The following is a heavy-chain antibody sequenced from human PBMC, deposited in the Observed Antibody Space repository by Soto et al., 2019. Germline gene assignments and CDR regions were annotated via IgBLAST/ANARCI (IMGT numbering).Heavy chain of an antibody. D-gene: IGHD2-2*01. CDR3: ARATIVLVPAAMVSHWFDP. CDR1: GGSISSGDYY. J-gene: IGHJ5*02. V-gene: IGHV4-30-4*01. CDR2: IYYSGST. Sequence: QVQLQESGPGLVKPSQTLSLTCTVSGGSISSGDYYWSWIRQPPGKGLEWIGYIYYSGSTYYNPSLKSRVTISVDPSKNQFPLKPSSVTAADTAVYYCARATIVLVPAAMVSHWFDPWGQGTLVTVSS.